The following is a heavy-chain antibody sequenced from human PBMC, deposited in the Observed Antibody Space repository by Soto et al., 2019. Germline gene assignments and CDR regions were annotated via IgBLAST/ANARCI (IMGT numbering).Heavy chain of an antibody. J-gene: IGHJ4*02. CDR1: GFSFSTYA. V-gene: IGHV3-30-3*01. CDR3: ASDHYDFWSGSYLTQYYFDV. Sequence: QVQLVQSGGGVVRFGGSLRLSCAASGFSFSTYAMHWVRQPPGKGLEWVALISYDGRNKDYTDSVKGRFTISRDNSKNTLYLQMNSLRAEDTAVYYCASDHYDFWSGSYLTQYYFDVWGQGTLVTVSS. D-gene: IGHD3-3*01. CDR2: ISYDGRNK.